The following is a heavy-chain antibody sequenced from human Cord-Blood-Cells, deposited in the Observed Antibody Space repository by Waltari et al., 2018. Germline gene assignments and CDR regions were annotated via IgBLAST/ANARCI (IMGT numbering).Heavy chain of an antibody. CDR1: GGTFSSYA. CDR2: IIPIFGTA. V-gene: IGHV1-69*01. Sequence: QVQLVQSGAEVKKPGSSVKVSCKASGGTFSSYAISWVRQAPGQGLEWMGGIIPIFGTANYAQKFQGRVTITADESTSTAYMELSSLRSEDTAVYYCARMEVKCGGDCYHSNWFDPWGQGTLVTVSS. CDR3: ARMEVKCGGDCYHSNWFDP. D-gene: IGHD2-21*01. J-gene: IGHJ5*02.